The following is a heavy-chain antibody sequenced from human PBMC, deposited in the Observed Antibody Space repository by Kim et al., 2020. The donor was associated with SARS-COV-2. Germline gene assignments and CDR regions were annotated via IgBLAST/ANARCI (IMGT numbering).Heavy chain of an antibody. D-gene: IGHD6-13*01. J-gene: IGHJ4*02. Sequence: YAQRVQGRVNMTRNTSISTAYMELSSLRSEDTAVYYCARRVAASGTVLGYWGQGTLVTVSS. CDR3: ARRVAASGTVLGY. V-gene: IGHV1-8*01.